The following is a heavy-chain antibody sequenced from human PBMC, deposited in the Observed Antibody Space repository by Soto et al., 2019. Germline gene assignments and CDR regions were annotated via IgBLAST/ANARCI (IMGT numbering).Heavy chain of an antibody. CDR3: TRGAGNRCDYEYGMDV. V-gene: IGHV3-53*01. Sequence: EVQLVESGGGLIQPGGSLRLSCAASGFTVSSNFMTWVRQAPGKGLEWVSNIHRGGTTYYADAVRGRFSVSRDNSKNALFLQMNSLRVEDTAVYFCTRGAGNRCDYEYGMDVWGQGTAVTVSS. CDR2: IHRGGTT. D-gene: IGHD2-8*01. CDR1: GFTVSSNF. J-gene: IGHJ6*02.